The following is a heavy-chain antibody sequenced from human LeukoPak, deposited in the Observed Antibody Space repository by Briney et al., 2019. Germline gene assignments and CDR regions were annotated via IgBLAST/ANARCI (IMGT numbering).Heavy chain of an antibody. J-gene: IGHJ4*02. CDR3: ARHGGLLRYFDWLLSDFDY. V-gene: IGHV4-38-2*01. CDR2: IYRSGST. CDR1: GYSISSGYY. D-gene: IGHD3-9*01. Sequence: SETLSLTCAVSGYSISSGYYWGWIRQPPGKGLEWIGSIYRSGSTYYNPSLKSRVTISVDTSKNQFSLKLSSVTAADTAVYYCARHGGLLRYFDWLLSDFDYWGQGTLVTVSS.